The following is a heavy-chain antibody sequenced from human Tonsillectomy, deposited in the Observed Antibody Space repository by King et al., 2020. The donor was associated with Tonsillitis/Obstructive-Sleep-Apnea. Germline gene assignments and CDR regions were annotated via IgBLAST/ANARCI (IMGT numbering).Heavy chain of an antibody. V-gene: IGHV3-30*18. CDR3: AKDTGWIQLRAHVDY. D-gene: IGHD5-24*01. CDR2: ISYDGSDI. CDR1: GFAFSNYG. J-gene: IGHJ4*02. Sequence: VQLVESGGGVVQPGRSLRLSCAASGFAFSNYGMHWVRQAPGKGRVWGTVISYDGSDIKYAASGKGRFTISRENSKKTLYLQMNSLRAEDTAVYYCAKDTGWIQLRAHVDYWGQGNLVTVSS.